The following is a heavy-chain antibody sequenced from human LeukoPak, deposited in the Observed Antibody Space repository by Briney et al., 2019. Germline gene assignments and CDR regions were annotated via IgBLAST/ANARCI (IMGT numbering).Heavy chain of an antibody. J-gene: IGHJ3*02. Sequence: GRSLRLSCAASGFTFDDYAMHWVRQAPGKGLEWVSGISWNSGSIGYADSVKGRFTISRDNAKNSLYLQMNSLRAEDTALYYCAKDNVLYYYDSSFSGYAFDIWGQGTMVTVSS. CDR1: GFTFDDYA. V-gene: IGHV3-9*01. CDR3: AKDNVLYYYDSSFSGYAFDI. D-gene: IGHD3-22*01. CDR2: ISWNSGSI.